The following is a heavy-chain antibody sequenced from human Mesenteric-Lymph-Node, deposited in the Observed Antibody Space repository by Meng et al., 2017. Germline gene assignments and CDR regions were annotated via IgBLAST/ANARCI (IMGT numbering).Heavy chain of an antibody. V-gene: IGHV1-18*01. Sequence: QGHLVESGVEGRESGALVKVSCMGSGYIFSNYGVSWVRRAPGQGLEWMGWISAYNGNTKYAQKFQGRVTVTTDTSTSTAYMELRSLRSDDTAVYYCARSEWFGELDHWGQGTLVTVSS. D-gene: IGHD3-10*01. CDR2: ISAYNGNT. CDR3: ARSEWFGELDH. J-gene: IGHJ4*02. CDR1: GYIFSNYG.